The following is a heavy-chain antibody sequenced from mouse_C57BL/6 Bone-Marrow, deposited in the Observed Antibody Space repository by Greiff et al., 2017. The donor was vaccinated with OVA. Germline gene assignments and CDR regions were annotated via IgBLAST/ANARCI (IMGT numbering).Heavy chain of an antibody. D-gene: IGHD2-4*01. CDR3: ARGENDDYDGVAFDY. J-gene: IGHJ2*01. Sequence: VQLKQSGPVLVKPGASVKMSCKASGYTFTDYYMNWVKQSHGKSLEWIGVINPYNGGTSYNQKFKGKATLTVDKSSSTAYMELNSLTSEDAAVYYGARGENDDYDGVAFDYWGQGTTLTVSS. V-gene: IGHV1-19*01. CDR1: GYTFTDYY. CDR2: INPYNGGT.